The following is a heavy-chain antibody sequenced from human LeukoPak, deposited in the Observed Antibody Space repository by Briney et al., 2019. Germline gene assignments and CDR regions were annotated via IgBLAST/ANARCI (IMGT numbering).Heavy chain of an antibody. V-gene: IGHV4-34*01. J-gene: IGHJ4*02. CDR2: INHSGST. CDR3: ASLDSSGYYYREATDY. D-gene: IGHD3-22*01. Sequence: PSETLSPTCAVYGGSFSGYYWSWIRQPPGKGLEWIGEINHSGSTNYNPSLKSRVTISVDTSKNQFSLKLSSVTAADTAVYYCASLDSSGYYYREATDYWGQGTLVTVSS. CDR1: GGSFSGYY.